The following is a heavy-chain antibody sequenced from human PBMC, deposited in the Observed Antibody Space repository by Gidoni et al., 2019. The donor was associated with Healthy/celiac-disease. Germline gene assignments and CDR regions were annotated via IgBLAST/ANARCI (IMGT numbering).Heavy chain of an antibody. V-gene: IGHV3-53*02. CDR3: ARVGGFAWSSSPRYFDY. Sequence: EVQLVETGGGLIQPGGSLRLSCAASGFTVSSNYMSWVRQAPGKGLEWVSVIYSGGSTYYADSVKGRFTISRDNSKNTLYLQMNSLRAEDTAVYYCARVGGFAWSSSPRYFDYWGQGTLVTVSS. CDR2: IYSGGST. CDR1: GFTVSSNY. D-gene: IGHD5-12*01. J-gene: IGHJ4*02.